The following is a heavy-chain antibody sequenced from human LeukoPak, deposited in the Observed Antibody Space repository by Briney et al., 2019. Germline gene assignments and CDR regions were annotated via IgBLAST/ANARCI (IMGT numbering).Heavy chain of an antibody. D-gene: IGHD3-3*01. J-gene: IGHJ4*02. V-gene: IGHV1-8*01. CDR1: GYTFTGYD. CDR2: MNPNSGNT. CDR3: ARGGGYDFWSGYYRPLDY. Sequence: GASVKVSCKASGYTFTGYDINWVRQATGQGLEWMGWMNPNSGNTGYAQKFRGRVTMTRNTSISTAYMELSSLRSEDTAVYYCARGGGYDFWSGYYRPLDYWGQGTLVTVSS.